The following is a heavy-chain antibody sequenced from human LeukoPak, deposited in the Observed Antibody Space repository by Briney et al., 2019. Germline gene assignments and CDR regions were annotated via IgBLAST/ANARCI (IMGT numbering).Heavy chain of an antibody. D-gene: IGHD6-13*01. J-gene: IGHJ4*02. Sequence: GGSLRLSCAASGFTFSIHGMSWVRQAPGKGLEWVSGIGGSGGSTYYADSVKGRFTISRDNSKNTLYLQMNSLRAEDTAVYYCARDGSSWYFGYWGQGTLVTVSS. CDR3: ARDGSSWYFGY. CDR2: IGGSGGST. V-gene: IGHV3-23*01. CDR1: GFTFSIHG.